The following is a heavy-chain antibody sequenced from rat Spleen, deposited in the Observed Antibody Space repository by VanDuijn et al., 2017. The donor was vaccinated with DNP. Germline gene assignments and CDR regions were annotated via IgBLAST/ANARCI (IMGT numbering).Heavy chain of an antibody. Sequence: EVQLVESGGGLVQPGRALKLSCAASGFPFSDYNMAWVRQAPKKGLEWVATIIYDGSTTYYGDSVKGRFTISRDSARSSIYLEMSSLKSEDTATYYCARSGPGYWYFDFWGQGVMVPVSS. J-gene: IGHJ2*01. D-gene: IGHD2-5*01. CDR2: IIYDGSTT. CDR3: ARSGPGYWYFDF. CDR1: GFPFSDYN. V-gene: IGHV5-7*01.